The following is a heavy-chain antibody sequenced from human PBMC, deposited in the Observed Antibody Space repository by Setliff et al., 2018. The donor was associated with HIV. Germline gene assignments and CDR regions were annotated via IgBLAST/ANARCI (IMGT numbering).Heavy chain of an antibody. CDR1: GGSISSGSYY. D-gene: IGHD3-3*01. CDR2: IYTSGST. J-gene: IGHJ3*02. V-gene: IGHV4-61*09. Sequence: SETLSLTCTVSGGSISSGSYYWSWIRQPAGKGLEWIGHIYTSGSTNYNPSLKSRVTILVDTSKNQFSLKLSSVTAADTAVYYCARPSDYNFWSDDIWGQGTMVTVSS. CDR3: ARPSDYNFWSDDI.